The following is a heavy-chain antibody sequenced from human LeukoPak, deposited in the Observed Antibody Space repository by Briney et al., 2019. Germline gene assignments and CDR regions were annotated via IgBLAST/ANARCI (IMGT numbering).Heavy chain of an antibody. CDR1: GGSISSYY. Sequence: SETLSLTCTVSGGSISSYYWSWLRQPPGKGLEWIGYIYYSGSTNYNPSLKSRVTISVDTSKNQFSLKLSSATAADTAVYYCASSPLEWLFKPLYFDYWGQGTLVTVSS. CDR2: IYYSGST. V-gene: IGHV4-59*08. J-gene: IGHJ4*02. CDR3: ASSPLEWLFKPLYFDY. D-gene: IGHD3-3*01.